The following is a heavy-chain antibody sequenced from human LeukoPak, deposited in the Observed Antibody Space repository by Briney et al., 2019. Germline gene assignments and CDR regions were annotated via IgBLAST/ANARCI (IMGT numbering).Heavy chain of an antibody. CDR3: SGDGSGSGDV. CDR1: GFNFNIYG. Sequence: PGGSLKLSSAASGFNFNIYGMNWVRQAPGKGLEWVSAISSESTNIYYTDAVKGRFTIARDNAKNSLYLQMNSLIPEDTAVYYCSGDGSGSGDVWGQGTLVTVSS. D-gene: IGHD2-21*02. V-gene: IGHV3-21*01. J-gene: IGHJ4*02. CDR2: ISSESTNI.